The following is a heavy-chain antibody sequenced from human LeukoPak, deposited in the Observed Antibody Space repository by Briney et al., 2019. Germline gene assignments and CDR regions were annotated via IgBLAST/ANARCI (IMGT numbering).Heavy chain of an antibody. Sequence: ASVKVSCKASGYTFTSYDINWVRQAPGQGLEWVGGISAYNGNANYAQNLQGRVTMTTDTSSSTAYMELRSLRSDDTAVYYCARGYGHDYWGQGTLVTVSS. CDR1: GYTFTSYD. D-gene: IGHD2-15*01. CDR3: ARGYGHDY. CDR2: ISAYNGNA. J-gene: IGHJ4*02. V-gene: IGHV1-18*01.